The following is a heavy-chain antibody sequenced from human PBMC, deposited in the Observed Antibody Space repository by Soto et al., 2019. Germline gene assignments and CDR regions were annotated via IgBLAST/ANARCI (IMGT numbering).Heavy chain of an antibody. D-gene: IGHD2-2*01. Sequence: SETLPLPCAVSGGSFSGYDWSWILQPPGKGLEWIGEINHSGSTNYNPSLKSRVTISVDTSKNQFSLKLSSVTAADTAVYYCARGPLYCSSTSCYAGSFVYWGQGILVTVSS. J-gene: IGHJ4*02. CDR3: ARGPLYCSSTSCYAGSFVY. CDR2: INHSGST. V-gene: IGHV4-34*01. CDR1: GGSFSGYD.